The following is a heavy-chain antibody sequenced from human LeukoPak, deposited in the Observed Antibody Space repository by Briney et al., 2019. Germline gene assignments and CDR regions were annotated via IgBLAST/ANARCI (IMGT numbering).Heavy chain of an antibody. Sequence: GGSLRLSCAASGFTFSDYYMSWIRQAPGKGLEWVSYISSSGSTIYYADSVKGRFTISRDNAKNSLCLQMNSLRAEDTAVYYCARTGCTNGVCYFTPVFDYWGQETLVTVSS. CDR1: GFTFSDYY. CDR2: ISSSGSTI. D-gene: IGHD2-8*01. CDR3: ARTGCTNGVCYFTPVFDY. V-gene: IGHV3-11*01. J-gene: IGHJ4*02.